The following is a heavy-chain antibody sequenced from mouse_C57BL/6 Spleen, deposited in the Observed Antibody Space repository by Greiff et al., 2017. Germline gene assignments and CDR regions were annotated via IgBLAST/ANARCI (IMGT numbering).Heavy chain of an antibody. Sequence: VKLQESGAELVRPGASVTLSCKASGYTFTDYEMHWVKQTPVHGLEWIGAIDPETGGTAYNQKFKGKAILTADKSYSTAYMEIRSLTSEDSAVYYCTSPFITTVAATDFDYWGQGTTLTVSS. V-gene: IGHV1-15*01. D-gene: IGHD1-1*01. CDR1: GYTFTDYE. J-gene: IGHJ2*01. CDR2: IDPETGGT. CDR3: TSPFITTVAATDFDY.